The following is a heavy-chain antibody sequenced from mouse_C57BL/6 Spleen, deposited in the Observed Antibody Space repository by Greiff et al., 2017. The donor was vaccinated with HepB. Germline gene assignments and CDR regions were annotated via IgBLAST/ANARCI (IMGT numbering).Heavy chain of an antibody. J-gene: IGHJ2*01. Sequence: EVMLVESEGGLVQPGSSMKLSCTASGFTFSDYYMAWVRQVPEKGLEWVANINYDGSSTYYLDSLKSRFIISRDNAKNILYLQMSSLKSEDTATYYCARVGGNYVLDYWGQGSTLTVSS. D-gene: IGHD2-1*01. CDR2: INYDGSST. V-gene: IGHV5-16*01. CDR1: GFTFSDYY. CDR3: ARVGGNYVLDY.